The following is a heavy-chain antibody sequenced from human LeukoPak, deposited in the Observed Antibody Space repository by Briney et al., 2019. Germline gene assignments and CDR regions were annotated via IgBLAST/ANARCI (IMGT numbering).Heavy chain of an antibody. J-gene: IGHJ4*02. CDR2: IIPIFGTA. CDR3: ARGEYYFDY. V-gene: IGHV1-69*13. CDR1: GYTFTGYY. Sequence: SVKVSCKASGYTFTGYYMHWVRQAPGQGLEWMGGIIPIFGTANYAQKFQGRVTITADESTSTAYMELSSLRSDDTAVYYCARGEYYFDYWGQGTLVTVSS.